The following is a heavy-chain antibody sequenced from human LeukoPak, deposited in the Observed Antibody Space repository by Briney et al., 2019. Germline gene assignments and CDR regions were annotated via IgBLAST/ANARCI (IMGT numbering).Heavy chain of an antibody. D-gene: IGHD2-2*01. CDR3: ARFGPTRYYYYMDV. J-gene: IGHJ6*03. CDR1: GGSISSYY. CDR2: IYTSGST. V-gene: IGHV4-4*09. Sequence: SETLSLTCTVSGGSISSYYWSWIRQPPGKGLEWIGYIYTSGSTNYNPSLKSRVTISVDTSKNQFSLKLSSVTAADTAVYYCARFGPTRYYYYMDVWGKGTTVTVSS.